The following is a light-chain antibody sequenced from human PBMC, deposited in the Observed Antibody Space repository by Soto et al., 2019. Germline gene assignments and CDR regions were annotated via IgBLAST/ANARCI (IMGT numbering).Light chain of an antibody. CDR2: DAS. V-gene: IGKV3-11*01. CDR1: QGISNY. Sequence: EIVLTQSPVTLSLSPGERAALSCRASQGISNYLAWYQQKPGQAPRLLIFDASNRATGIPDRFSGSGSGTDFTFTISSLEPEDFAVYYCQQRSSWPRTFGQGTKVDI. CDR3: QQRSSWPRT. J-gene: IGKJ1*01.